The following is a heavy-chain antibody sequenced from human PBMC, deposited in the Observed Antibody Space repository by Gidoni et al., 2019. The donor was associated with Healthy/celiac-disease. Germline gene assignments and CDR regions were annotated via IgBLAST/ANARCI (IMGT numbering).Heavy chain of an antibody. D-gene: IGHD5-12*01. V-gene: IGHV3-7*05. CDR2: IKQDGSEK. Sequence: EVQLVESGGGLVQPGGSLSLSCAASGFTFSNYWMSWVRQAPGKGLEWVANIKQDGSEKYYVDSVKGRCTISRDNAKNSLYLQMNSLRAEDTAVYYCARVYSGHTDDAFDIWGQGTMVTVSS. CDR3: ARVYSGHTDDAFDI. CDR1: GFTFSNYW. J-gene: IGHJ3*02.